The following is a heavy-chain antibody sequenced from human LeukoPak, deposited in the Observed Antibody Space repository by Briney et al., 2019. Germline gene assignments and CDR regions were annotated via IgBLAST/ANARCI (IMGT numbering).Heavy chain of an antibody. CDR2: IYHSGST. CDR3: ARAVGLTQGGTFDY. Sequence: SETLSLTCSFSGYSISSGYYWGWIRQPPGQGLEWIGNIYHSGSTYYNPSLKSRVTISVDTSKNQLSLKLSSVTAADTAVYYCARAVGLTQGGTFDYWGQGTLVTVSS. D-gene: IGHD1-1*01. J-gene: IGHJ4*02. CDR1: GYSISSGYY. V-gene: IGHV4-38-2*02.